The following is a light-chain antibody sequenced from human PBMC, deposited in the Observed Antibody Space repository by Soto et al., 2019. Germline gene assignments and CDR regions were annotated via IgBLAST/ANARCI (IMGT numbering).Light chain of an antibody. CDR1: QTISSW. J-gene: IGKJ1*01. V-gene: IGKV1-5*01. CDR2: GAS. CDR3: LHLDSYPRT. Sequence: DIQMTQSPSTLAGSVGGRVTSTCRDSQTISSWLAWDQQKPGKAPKRLIYGASISQSGVPSRFSGSGSGTAFTLTISSLQPEDFATYYCLHLDSYPRTFGQGTKVDIK.